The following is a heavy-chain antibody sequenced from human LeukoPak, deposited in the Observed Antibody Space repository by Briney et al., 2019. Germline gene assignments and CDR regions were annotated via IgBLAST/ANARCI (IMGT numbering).Heavy chain of an antibody. J-gene: IGHJ4*02. CDR3: AKDPYGDYYFDY. Sequence: GRSLSLSCAASGFTFSSYAMSWVRQAPGKGREWVTAISGSGGVTYYADSVQGRFTFSRDNSRNTLYLQINSLRAEDTAVYFCAKDPYGDYYFDYGGQGTLVTVSS. V-gene: IGHV3-23*01. D-gene: IGHD4-17*01. CDR2: ISGSGGVT. CDR1: GFTFSSYA.